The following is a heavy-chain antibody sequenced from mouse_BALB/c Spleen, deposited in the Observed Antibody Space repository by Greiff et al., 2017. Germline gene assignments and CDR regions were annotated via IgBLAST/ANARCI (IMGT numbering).Heavy chain of an antibody. CDR1: GYSITSDYA. Sequence: EVKLVESGPGLVKPSQSLSLTCTVTGYSITSDYAWNWIRQFPGNKLEWMGYISYSGSTSYNPSLKSRISITRDTSKNQFFLQLNSVTTEDTATYYCARLTVGAMDYWGQGTSVTVSS. V-gene: IGHV3-2*02. J-gene: IGHJ4*01. CDR2: ISYSGST. D-gene: IGHD1-1*01. CDR3: ARLTVGAMDY.